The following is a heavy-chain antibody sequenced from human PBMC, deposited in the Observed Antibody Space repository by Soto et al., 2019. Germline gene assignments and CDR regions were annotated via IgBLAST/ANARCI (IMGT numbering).Heavy chain of an antibody. CDR3: ARDDVLCAGGRCYGVPLDV. CDR2: IQGGGPT. V-gene: IGHV3-66*01. Sequence: PGGSLRLSCAASGFTVSSKYMSWVRQAPGKGLEWVSLIQGGGPTYYADSVKGRFTISRDTSENTVHLQMDSLRAEDTAVYYCARDDVLCAGGRCYGVPLDVWGEGTTVTVSS. CDR1: GFTVSSKY. J-gene: IGHJ6*04. D-gene: IGHD2-15*01.